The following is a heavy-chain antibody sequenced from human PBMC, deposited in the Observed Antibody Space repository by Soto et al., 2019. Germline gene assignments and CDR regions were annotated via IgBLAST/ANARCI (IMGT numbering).Heavy chain of an antibody. Sequence: SVKVSCKASGGTVSSYAVSWVRQAPGQGLEWMGGIIPIFGTANYSTSLKSRLTISKDTSKSQVVLTMTNMDPVDTATYYCARIAVSTSRWYFDYWGQGTLVTVSS. CDR1: GGTVSSYA. J-gene: IGHJ4*02. CDR2: IIPIFGTA. V-gene: IGHV1-69*05. D-gene: IGHD2-2*01. CDR3: ARIAVSTSRWYFDY.